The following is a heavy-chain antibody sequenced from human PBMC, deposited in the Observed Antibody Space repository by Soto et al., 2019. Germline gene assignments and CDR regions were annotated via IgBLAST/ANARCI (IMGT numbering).Heavy chain of an antibody. V-gene: IGHV5-51*01. J-gene: IGHJ5*02. Sequence: PGESLKISCQTSGYSFINYWIGWVRQMPGKGLEWMGIIYPDDSHIRYSPSFQGQVTTSADKSINTAYLQWSSLQASDTAMFYCARHGRRGLTTDATYFDPWGQGTLVTVSS. CDR1: GYSFINYW. CDR2: IYPDDSHI. CDR3: ARHGRRGLTTDATYFDP. D-gene: IGHD2-2*01.